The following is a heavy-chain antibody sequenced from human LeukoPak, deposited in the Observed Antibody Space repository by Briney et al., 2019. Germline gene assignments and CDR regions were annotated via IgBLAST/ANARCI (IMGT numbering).Heavy chain of an antibody. J-gene: IGHJ4*02. CDR1: GFTVSSNY. D-gene: IGHD3-16*01. V-gene: IGHV3-23*01. CDR3: AKIRDYDDY. Sequence: GGSLRLSCAASGFTVSSNYMSWVRQAPGKGLEWVSAISGSGGSTYYADSVKGRFIISRDNSKNTLYLQMNSLRAEDTAVYYCAKIRDYDDYWGQGTLVTVSS. CDR2: ISGSGGST.